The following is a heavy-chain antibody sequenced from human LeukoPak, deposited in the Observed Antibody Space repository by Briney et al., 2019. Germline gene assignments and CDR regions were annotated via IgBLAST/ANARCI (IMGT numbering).Heavy chain of an antibody. CDR3: ARSRSVYGMDV. CDR1: GFTFSSYS. J-gene: IGHJ6*02. V-gene: IGHV3-74*01. Sequence: GGSLRLSCAASGFTFSSYSMNWVRQAPGKGLVWVSRINSDGSSTSYADSVKGRFTISRDNAKNTLYLQMNSLRAEDTAVYYCARSRSVYGMDVWGQGTTVTVSS. CDR2: INSDGSST.